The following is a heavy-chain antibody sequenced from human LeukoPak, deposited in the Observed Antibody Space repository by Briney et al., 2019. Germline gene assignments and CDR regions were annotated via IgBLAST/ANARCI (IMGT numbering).Heavy chain of an antibody. CDR1: GFTFSSCA. D-gene: IGHD1-26*01. CDR3: AKGVGDPMGATTHLDY. V-gene: IGHV3-23*01. Sequence: GGSLRLSCAASGFTFSSCAMSWVRQAPGKGLEWVSTISASGGTPYHADSVKGRFTISRDNSKNTLYLQMNSLRAADTAVYYCAKGVGDPMGATTHLDYWGQGILVTVSS. CDR2: ISASGGTP. J-gene: IGHJ4*02.